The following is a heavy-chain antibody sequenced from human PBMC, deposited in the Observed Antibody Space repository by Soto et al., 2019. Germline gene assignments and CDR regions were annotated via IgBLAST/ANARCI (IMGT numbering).Heavy chain of an antibody. V-gene: IGHV1-2*04. J-gene: IGHJ3*02. Sequence: ASVKVSCKASGYTFTGYYMHWVRQAPGQGLEWMGWINPNSGGTNYAQKFQGWVTMTRDTSISTAYMELSRLRSDDTAVYYCARAQRADCSSTSCYGDAFDIWGQGTMVTVSS. CDR3: ARAQRADCSSTSCYGDAFDI. CDR2: INPNSGGT. D-gene: IGHD2-2*01. CDR1: GYTFTGYY.